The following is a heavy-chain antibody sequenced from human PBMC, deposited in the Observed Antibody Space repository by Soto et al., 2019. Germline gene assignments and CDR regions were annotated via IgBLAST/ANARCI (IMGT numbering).Heavy chain of an antibody. CDR1: GFTFSSYG. J-gene: IGHJ5*02. CDR3: ARDRKTYYYGSGSLNWFDP. D-gene: IGHD3-10*01. V-gene: IGHV3-33*01. Sequence: GGSLRLSCAASGFTFSSYGVHWVRQAPGKGLEWVAVIWYDGSNKYYADSVKGRFTISRDNSKNTLYLQMNSLRAEDTAVYYCARDRKTYYYGSGSLNWFDPWGQGTLVTVSS. CDR2: IWYDGSNK.